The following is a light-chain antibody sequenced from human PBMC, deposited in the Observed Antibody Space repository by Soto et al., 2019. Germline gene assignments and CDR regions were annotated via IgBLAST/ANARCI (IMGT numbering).Light chain of an antibody. Sequence: IQMTQSPSSLSASVADRVTITCRASQNIFDFLNWYQQKPGKAPKLLIYAASSLQSGVPSRFSGSGSGTDFTLTISSLQPEDFATYYCQQTYNTPQTFGQGTKVDIK. CDR3: QQTYNTPQT. V-gene: IGKV1-39*01. J-gene: IGKJ1*01. CDR2: AAS. CDR1: QNIFDF.